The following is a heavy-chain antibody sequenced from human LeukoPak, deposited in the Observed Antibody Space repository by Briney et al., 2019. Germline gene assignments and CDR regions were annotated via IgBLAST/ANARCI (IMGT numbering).Heavy chain of an antibody. D-gene: IGHD3-22*01. CDR2: IYTSGST. CDR1: GGSISSYY. CDR3: ATFRYYYDSSGYRNNDY. V-gene: IGHV4-4*07. J-gene: IGHJ4*02. Sequence: SETLSLTCTVSGGSISSYYWSWIRQPAGKGLEWIGRIYTSGSTNYNPSLKSRVTISVDTSKNQFSLKLGSVTAADTAVYYCATFRYYYDSSGYRNNDYWGQGTLVTVSS.